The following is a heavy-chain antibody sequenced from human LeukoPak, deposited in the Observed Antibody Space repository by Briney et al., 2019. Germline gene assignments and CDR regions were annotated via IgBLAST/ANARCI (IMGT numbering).Heavy chain of an antibody. V-gene: IGHV4-61*02. D-gene: IGHD6-13*01. CDR3: ARVYYSSSYDYWYFDL. CDR1: GGSISSAGYY. Sequence: SETLSLTCTVPGGSISSAGYYWSWIRQPAGKGLEWIGRMYISGSTNYNPSLKSRVTISVDTSKNQFSLKLSSVTAADTAVYYCARVYYSSSYDYWYFDLWGRGTLVTVSS. J-gene: IGHJ2*01. CDR2: MYISGST.